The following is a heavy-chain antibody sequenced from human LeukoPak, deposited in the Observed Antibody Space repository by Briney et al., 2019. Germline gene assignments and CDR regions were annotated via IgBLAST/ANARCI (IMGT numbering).Heavy chain of an antibody. D-gene: IGHD3-9*01. CDR1: GGSISSYY. Sequence: SETLSLTCTVSGGSISSYYWSWIRQPAGKGLEWIGRIYTSGSTNYNPSLKSRVTMSVDTSKNQFSLKLSSVTAADTAVYYCAREDYDILTGYYWIDYWGQGTLLTVSS. V-gene: IGHV4-4*07. CDR3: AREDYDILTGYYWIDY. J-gene: IGHJ4*02. CDR2: IYTSGST.